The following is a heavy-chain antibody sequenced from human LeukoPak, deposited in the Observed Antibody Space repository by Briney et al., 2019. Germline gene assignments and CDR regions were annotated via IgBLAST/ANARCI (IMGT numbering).Heavy chain of an antibody. CDR3: ARWGLATISFDY. CDR2: ISAYNGNT. Sequence: ASVKVSCKASGYTFSNFGISWVRQAPGQGLEWMGWISAYNGNTNYAQKLQGRVTMTTDTSTSTAYMELRSLRSDDTAVYYCARWGLATISFDYWGQGTLVTVSS. J-gene: IGHJ4*02. V-gene: IGHV1-18*01. CDR1: GYTFSNFG. D-gene: IGHD5-24*01.